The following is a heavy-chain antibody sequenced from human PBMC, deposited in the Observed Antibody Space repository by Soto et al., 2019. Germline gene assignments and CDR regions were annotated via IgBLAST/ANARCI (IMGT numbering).Heavy chain of an antibody. CDR1: GFTFSDYY. Sequence: QVQLVESGGGLVKPGGSLRLSCAVSGFTFSDYYMTWIRQAPGKGLEWVSYISSSTSHTNYADSVKGRFTISRDNAKNSLFLKMNSLRAEDTAVYYCARGSVAAADYFDFWGQGTLVTVSS. V-gene: IGHV3-11*05. CDR2: ISSSTSHT. D-gene: IGHD2-2*01. J-gene: IGHJ4*02. CDR3: ARGSVAAADYFDF.